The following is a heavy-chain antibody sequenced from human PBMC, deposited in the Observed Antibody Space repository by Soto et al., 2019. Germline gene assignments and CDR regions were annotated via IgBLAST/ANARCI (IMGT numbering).Heavy chain of an antibody. CDR2: INHSGST. CDR1: GGPFSGYY. J-gene: IGHJ6*04. Sequence: PSETLSLTCAVYGGPFSGYYWSWIRQPPGKGLEWIGEINHSGSTNYNPSLKSRVTISVDTSKNQFSLKLSSVTAADTAVYYCASLRSLRYFDWLYRGMDVWGKGTTVTVSS. D-gene: IGHD3-9*01. V-gene: IGHV4-34*01. CDR3: ASLRSLRYFDWLYRGMDV.